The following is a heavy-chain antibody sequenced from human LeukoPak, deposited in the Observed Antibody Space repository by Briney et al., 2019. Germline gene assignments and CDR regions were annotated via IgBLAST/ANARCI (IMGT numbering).Heavy chain of an antibody. D-gene: IGHD3-3*01. CDR3: ARVYYDFWSGYYHRFDY. V-gene: IGHV1-18*01. Sequence: ASVTVSCKASGYTFTSYGISWVRQAPGQGLEWMGWISAYNGNTNYAQKLQGRVTMTTDTSTSTAYMELRSLRSDDTAVYYCARVYYDFWSGYYHRFDYWGQGTLVTVSS. J-gene: IGHJ4*02. CDR1: GYTFTSYG. CDR2: ISAYNGNT.